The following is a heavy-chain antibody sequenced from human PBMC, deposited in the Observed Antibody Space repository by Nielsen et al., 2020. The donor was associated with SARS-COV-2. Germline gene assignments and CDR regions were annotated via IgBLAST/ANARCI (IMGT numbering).Heavy chain of an antibody. Sequence: SVKVSCKASGGTFSSYAISWVRQAPGQGLEWMGGIIPIFGTANYAQKFQGRVTITADESTSTAYMELSSLRSEDTAVYYCARDQCSSTSCSHMAPRGYYYYYYGMDVWGQGTTVTVSS. V-gene: IGHV1-69*13. J-gene: IGHJ6*02. CDR3: ARDQCSSTSCSHMAPRGYYYYYYGMDV. D-gene: IGHD2-2*01. CDR2: IIPIFGTA. CDR1: GGTFSSYA.